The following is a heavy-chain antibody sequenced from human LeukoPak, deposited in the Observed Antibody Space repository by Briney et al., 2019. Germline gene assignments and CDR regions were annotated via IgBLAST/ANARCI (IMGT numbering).Heavy chain of an antibody. D-gene: IGHD4-17*01. CDR1: GGTFSSYA. J-gene: IGHJ4*02. CDR3: ARRLSRRTTVTIGY. Sequence: GASVKVSCKASGGTFSSYAISWVRQAPGQGLEWMGGIIPIFGTANYAQKFQGRVTMTRNTSISTAYMELSSLRSEDTAVYYCARRLSRRTTVTIGYWGQGTLVTVSS. CDR2: IIPIFGTA. V-gene: IGHV1-69*05.